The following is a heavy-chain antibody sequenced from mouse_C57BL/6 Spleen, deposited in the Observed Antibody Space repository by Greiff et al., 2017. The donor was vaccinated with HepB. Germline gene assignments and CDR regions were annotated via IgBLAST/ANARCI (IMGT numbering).Heavy chain of an antibody. D-gene: IGHD2-4*01. Sequence: QVHVKQPGAELVKPGASVKVSCKASGYTFTSYWMHWVKQRPGQGLEWIGRIHPSDSDTNYNQKFKGKATLTVDKSSSTAYMQLSSLTSEDSAVYYCAIGVYYELAMDYWGQGTSVTVSS. V-gene: IGHV1-74*01. CDR1: GYTFTSYW. CDR2: IHPSDSDT. J-gene: IGHJ4*01. CDR3: AIGVYYELAMDY.